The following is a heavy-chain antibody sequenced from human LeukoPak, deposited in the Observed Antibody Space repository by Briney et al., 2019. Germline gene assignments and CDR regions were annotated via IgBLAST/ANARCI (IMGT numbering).Heavy chain of an antibody. CDR3: ASDGGPSSLIDY. CDR2: IKQDGSEK. V-gene: IGHV3-7*01. Sequence: PGGSLRLSCAASGFTFSSYSMNWVRQAPGKGLEWVANIKQDGSEKYYVDSVKGRFTISRDNAKNSLYLQMNSLRAEDTAVYYCASDGGPSSLIDYWGQGTLVTVSS. CDR1: GFTFSSYS. J-gene: IGHJ4*02. D-gene: IGHD3-16*01.